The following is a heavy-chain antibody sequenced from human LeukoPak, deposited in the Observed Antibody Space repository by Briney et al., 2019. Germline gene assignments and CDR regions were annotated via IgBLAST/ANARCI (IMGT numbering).Heavy chain of an antibody. CDR2: IKQDGSEK. CDR3: ARGGVALPHPYYYYYMDV. J-gene: IGHJ6*03. D-gene: IGHD3-16*01. Sequence: PGGSLRLSCAASGFTFSSYWMSWVRQAPGKGLEWVANIKQDGSEKYYVDSVKGRFTISRDNAKNSLYLQMNSLRAEDTAVYYCARGGVALPHPYYYYYMDVWGKGTTVTVSS. CDR1: GFTFSSYW. V-gene: IGHV3-7*01.